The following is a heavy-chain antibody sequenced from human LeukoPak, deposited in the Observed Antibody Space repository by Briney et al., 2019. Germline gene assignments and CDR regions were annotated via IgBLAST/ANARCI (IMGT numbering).Heavy chain of an antibody. J-gene: IGHJ4*02. Sequence: GGSLRLSCAASGFTFSSYEMNWVRQAPGKGLEWVSYISTSGNTIYYADSVKGRFTISRDNSKNTLYLQMNSLRAEDTAVYYCASDGAGFDYWGQGTLVTVSS. D-gene: IGHD4-17*01. CDR1: GFTFSSYE. CDR3: ASDGAGFDY. CDR2: ISTSGNTI. V-gene: IGHV3-48*03.